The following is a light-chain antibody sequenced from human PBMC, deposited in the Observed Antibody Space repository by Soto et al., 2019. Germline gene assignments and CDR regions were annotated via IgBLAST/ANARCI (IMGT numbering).Light chain of an antibody. Sequence: EIVLTQSPGILSLSPGERATLSCRASQSVTSSYLAWYQQKPGQAPRLLIYGASSRATGIPDRFSGSGSGTDFILTISRLEPEDFAVYYCQQYGSTPVTFGQGTKVEI. J-gene: IGKJ1*01. CDR3: QQYGSTPVT. CDR1: QSVTSSY. CDR2: GAS. V-gene: IGKV3-20*01.